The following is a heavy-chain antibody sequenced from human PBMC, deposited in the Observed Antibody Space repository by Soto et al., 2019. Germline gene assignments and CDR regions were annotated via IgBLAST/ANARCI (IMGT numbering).Heavy chain of an antibody. CDR2: IYYSGST. CDR3: ARVILVRGVIINYYYYYMDV. V-gene: IGHV4-31*03. J-gene: IGHJ6*03. D-gene: IGHD3-10*01. CDR1: GGSISSGGYY. Sequence: SETLSLTCTVSGGSISSGGYYWSWIRQHPGKGLEWIGYIYYSGSTYYNPSLKSRVTISVDTSKNQFSLKLSSVTAADTAMYYCARVILVRGVIINYYYYYMDVWGKGTTVTVSS.